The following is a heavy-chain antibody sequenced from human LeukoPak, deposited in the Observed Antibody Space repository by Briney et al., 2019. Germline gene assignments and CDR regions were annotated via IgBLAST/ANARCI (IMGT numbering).Heavy chain of an antibody. CDR3: ATHSGGWNFDY. CDR1: GGSISSGSYY. V-gene: IGHV4-61*02. D-gene: IGHD6-19*01. CDR2: IYTSGST. Sequence: PSQTLSLTCTVSGGSISSGSYYWSWIRQPAGKGLEWIGRIYTSGSTNYNPSLKSRVTISVDTSKNQFSLKLSSVTAADTAVYYCATHSGGWNFDYWGQGTLVTVSS. J-gene: IGHJ4*02.